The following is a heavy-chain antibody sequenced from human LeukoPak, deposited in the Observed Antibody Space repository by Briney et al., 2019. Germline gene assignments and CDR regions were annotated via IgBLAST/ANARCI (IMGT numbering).Heavy chain of an antibody. D-gene: IGHD2-2*03. V-gene: IGHV3-30*02. CDR2: IRYDGSNK. CDR3: AKDKDPWISTSMSDFDY. J-gene: IGHJ4*02. Sequence: GGSLRLSCAASGFTFSTYGMHWVRQAPGKGLEWVALIRYDGSNKYYADSVKGRFTISRDNSKNTLYLQMNSLRAEDTAVYFCAKDKDPWISTSMSDFDYWGQGTLVTVSS. CDR1: GFTFSTYG.